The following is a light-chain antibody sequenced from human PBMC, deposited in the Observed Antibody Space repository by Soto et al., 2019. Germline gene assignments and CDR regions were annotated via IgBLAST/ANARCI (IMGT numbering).Light chain of an antibody. Sequence: EIVLTHSPGTLALSPGEGATLSRRASQTVSSNLAWYQQKRGQAPRLLIYGTSTRATGIPARFSGSGSGTEFTLTISSLQSEDFAVYYCQQYSNWPLITFGQGTRLEIK. CDR1: QTVSSN. V-gene: IGKV3-15*01. CDR3: QQYSNWPLIT. J-gene: IGKJ5*01. CDR2: GTS.